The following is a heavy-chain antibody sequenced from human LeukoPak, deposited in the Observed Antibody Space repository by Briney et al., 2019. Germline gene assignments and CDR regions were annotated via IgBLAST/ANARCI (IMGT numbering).Heavy chain of an antibody. J-gene: IGHJ3*02. Sequence: GGSLRLSCEASGFTFSNYWMMWVRQAPGKGLEWVANIKLDGSVTNYADSVKGRFTISRDNARNSLFLQMNSLRGEDTAVYFCARDDGNRTGNTHYDALDIWGQGTMAVVSS. D-gene: IGHD2-8*02. CDR2: IKLDGSVT. CDR1: GFTFSNYW. V-gene: IGHV3-7*01. CDR3: ARDDGNRTGNTHYDALDI.